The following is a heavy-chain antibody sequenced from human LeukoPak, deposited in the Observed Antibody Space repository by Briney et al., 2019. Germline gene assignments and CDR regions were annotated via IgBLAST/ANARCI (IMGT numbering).Heavy chain of an antibody. CDR3: ARSGSDILTGYS. Sequence: GGSLRLSCEASEFTFSRYYMSWVRRAPGKGLEWVSYISSTSSTRYYADSVKGRFIISRDNSKNSLFLQMNSLRAEDTAVYYCARSGSDILTGYSWGQGTLVTVSS. CDR2: ISSTSSTR. V-gene: IGHV3-11*04. CDR1: EFTFSRYY. J-gene: IGHJ4*02. D-gene: IGHD3-9*01.